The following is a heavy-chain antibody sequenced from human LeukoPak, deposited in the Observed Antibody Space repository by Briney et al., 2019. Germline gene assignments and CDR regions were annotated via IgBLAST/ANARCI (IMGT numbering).Heavy chain of an antibody. V-gene: IGHV3-30-3*01. CDR1: GFIFSDYA. CDR3: ARAVAGTVF. D-gene: IGHD6-19*01. J-gene: IGHJ4*02. CDR2: ISNDRSNK. Sequence: GGSLTLSCAASGFIFSDYAIHWVRQAPCKGLEWVAVISNDRSNKYYADSVKGRFTISRDNSRNTLYLQMNSLSAEDTAVYYCARAVAGTVFWGQGTLVTVSS.